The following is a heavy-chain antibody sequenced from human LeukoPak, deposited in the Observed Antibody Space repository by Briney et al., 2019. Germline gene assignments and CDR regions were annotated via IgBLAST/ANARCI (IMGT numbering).Heavy chain of an antibody. J-gene: IGHJ4*02. CDR1: GFTFSSCS. V-gene: IGHV3-21*01. Sequence: GGSLRLSCAASGFTFSSCSMNWVRQAPGKGLEWVSSISSSSSYIYYADSVKGRFTISRDNAKNSLHLQMNSLRAEDTAVYYCARDGEYSGYDWGNDYWGQGTLVTVSS. CDR3: ARDGEYSGYDWGNDY. CDR2: ISSSSSYI. D-gene: IGHD5-12*01.